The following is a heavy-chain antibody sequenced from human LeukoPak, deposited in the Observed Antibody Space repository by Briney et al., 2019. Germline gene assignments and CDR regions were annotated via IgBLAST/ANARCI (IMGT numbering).Heavy chain of an antibody. CDR1: GFTFSSYA. CDR2: ISYDGSNK. D-gene: IGHD6-13*01. Sequence: GGSLRLSCAASGFTFSSYAMHWVRQAPGKGLEWVAVISYDGSNKYYADSVKGRFTISRDNSKNTLYLQMNSLRAEDTAVYYCARDPSSSWPDYWGQGTLSPSPQ. V-gene: IGHV3-30*01. CDR3: ARDPSSSWPDY. J-gene: IGHJ4*02.